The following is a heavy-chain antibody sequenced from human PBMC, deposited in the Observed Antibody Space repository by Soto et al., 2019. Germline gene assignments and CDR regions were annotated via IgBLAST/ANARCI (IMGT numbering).Heavy chain of an antibody. J-gene: IGHJ4*02. V-gene: IGHV3-74*01. CDR1: GFTFSSYW. Sequence: AGSLRLSCAASGFTFSSYWMHWVRQAPGKGLVWVSRISVDGSSTSYADSVKGRFTISRDNAKNTLYLQMHSLTAEDTAVYYCARGGMEPVDYWGQGTLVTVSS. CDR2: ISVDGSST. CDR3: ARGGMEPVDY. D-gene: IGHD1-26*01.